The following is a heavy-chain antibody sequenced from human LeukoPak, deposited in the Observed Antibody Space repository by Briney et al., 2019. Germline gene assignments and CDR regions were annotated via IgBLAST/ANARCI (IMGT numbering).Heavy chain of an antibody. CDR1: GGSISSYY. CDR2: IYHSGST. V-gene: IGHV4-59*12. D-gene: IGHD2-2*01. Sequence: SETLSLTCTVSGGSISSYYWSWIRQPPGKGLEWIGYIYHSGSTYYNPSLKSRVTISVDRSKNQFSLKLSSVTAADTAVYYCATQLLRAFDIWGQGTMVTVSS. CDR3: ATQLLRAFDI. J-gene: IGHJ3*02.